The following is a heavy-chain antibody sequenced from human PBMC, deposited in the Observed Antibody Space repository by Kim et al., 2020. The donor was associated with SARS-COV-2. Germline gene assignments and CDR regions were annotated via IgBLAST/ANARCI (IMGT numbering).Heavy chain of an antibody. J-gene: IGHJ4*02. Sequence: DHADSAKGRFTISRATSKNTRYLQMNSLGSEYTAVDYCARDWGSGVFDYWGQGTLVTVSS. D-gene: IGHD3-16*01. V-gene: IGHV3-30*01. CDR3: ARDWGSGVFDY.